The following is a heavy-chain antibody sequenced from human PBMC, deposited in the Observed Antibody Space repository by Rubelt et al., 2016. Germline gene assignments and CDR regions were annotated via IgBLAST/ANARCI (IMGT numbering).Heavy chain of an antibody. V-gene: IGHV3-7*01. CDR1: GFTFTNYW. D-gene: IGHD3-10*01. CDR3: ARDMTGSSLRGRSVDYAMDV. Sequence: EVQLVESGGGLVQPGGSLRLSCAASGFTFTNYWMSWVRQAPGKGLEWVANIKQDGSENYYVDSVKGRFTISRDNAKNSVYLESNSVQAEDRAVYSWARDMTGSSLRGRSVDYAMDVWGQGTTVTVSS. CDR2: IKQDGSEN. J-gene: IGHJ6*02.